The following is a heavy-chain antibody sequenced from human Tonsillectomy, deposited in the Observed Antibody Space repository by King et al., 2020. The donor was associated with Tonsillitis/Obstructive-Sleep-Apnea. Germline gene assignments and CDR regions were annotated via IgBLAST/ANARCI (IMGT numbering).Heavy chain of an antibody. J-gene: IGHJ4*02. CDR2: IYSGGST. V-gene: IGHV3-53*01. D-gene: IGHD4-17*01. CDR3: AKNSAHDFGDYFDY. CDR1: GLTVSSNY. Sequence: VQLVESGGGLIQPGGSLRLSCAASGLTVSSNYMSWVRQAPGKGLEWVSVIYSGGSTYYADSVKGRFTISKDDSKNTIYLQMKSLRAEDTAVYYCAKNSAHDFGDYFDYWGQGTLVTVSS.